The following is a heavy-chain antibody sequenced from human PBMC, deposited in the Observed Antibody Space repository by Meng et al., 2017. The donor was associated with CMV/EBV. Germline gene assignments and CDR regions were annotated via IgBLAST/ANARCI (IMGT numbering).Heavy chain of an antibody. CDR2: IYTSGST. V-gene: IGHV4-4*07. D-gene: IGHD5-18*01. CDR3: VRHGDTAMVVGIDY. CDR1: VGSIRSVY. J-gene: IGHJ4*02. Sequence: EPRLDPRMGLLMLLVSFSLNSTISVGSIRSVYCLWIRQPAGKGLEWIGRIYTSGSTNYNPSLKSRVTMSVDTSKNQFSLKLSSVTAADTAVYYCVRHGDTAMVVGIDYWGQGTLVTVSS.